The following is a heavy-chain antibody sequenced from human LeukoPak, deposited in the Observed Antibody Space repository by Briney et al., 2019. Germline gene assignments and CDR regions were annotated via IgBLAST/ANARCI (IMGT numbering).Heavy chain of an antibody. D-gene: IGHD3-10*01. V-gene: IGHV3-21*01. Sequence: GGTLRLSCAASGFTFSCCSMSWVRQAPGKGLEWVSSISTSSTYIYYADSVKGRFTIARDNANNSLYLQMHSLRAEDTAVYYCASVDASWSYYIEHWGQGNLVTVSS. CDR3: ASVDASWSYYIEH. J-gene: IGHJ1*01. CDR2: ISTSSTYI. CDR1: GFTFSCCS.